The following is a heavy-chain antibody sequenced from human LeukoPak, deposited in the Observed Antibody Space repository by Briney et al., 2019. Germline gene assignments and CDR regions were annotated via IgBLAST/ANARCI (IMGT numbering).Heavy chain of an antibody. CDR3: ARALRYCSSTSCYRASYYYYYMDV. CDR1: GGSISSGGYS. V-gene: IGHV4-30-4*07. J-gene: IGHJ6*03. D-gene: IGHD2-2*01. Sequence: PSQTLSLTCAVSGGSISSGGYSWSWIRQPPGKGLEWIGYIYYSGSTNYNPSLKSRVTISVDTSKNQFSLKLSSVTAADTAVYYCARALRYCSSTSCYRASYYYYYMDVWGKGTTVTISS. CDR2: IYYSGST.